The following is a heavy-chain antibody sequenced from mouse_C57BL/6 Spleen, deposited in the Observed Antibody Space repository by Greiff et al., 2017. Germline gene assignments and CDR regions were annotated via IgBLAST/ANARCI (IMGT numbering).Heavy chain of an antibody. CDR1: GYAFTNYL. J-gene: IGHJ3*01. CDR2: INPGSGGT. V-gene: IGHV1-54*01. Sequence: QVQLKESGAELVRPGTSVKVSCKASGYAFTNYLIEWVKQRPGQGLERIGVINPGSGGTNYNEKFKGKETLTADKSSSTAYMQLSSLTSEDYTVYICERAYSSYPSWFATWGRGTLGTVS. D-gene: IGHD2-5*01. CDR3: ERAYSSYPSWFAT.